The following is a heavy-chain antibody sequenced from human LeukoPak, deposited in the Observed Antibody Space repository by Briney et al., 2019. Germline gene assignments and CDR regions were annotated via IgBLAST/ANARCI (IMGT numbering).Heavy chain of an antibody. CDR3: ARLYYYDSSGYYPIDAFDI. D-gene: IGHD3-22*01. CDR2: IYYSGST. V-gene: IGHV4-39*07. CDR1: GGSISSSSYY. J-gene: IGHJ3*02. Sequence: SETLSLTCTVSGGSISSSSYYWGWIRQPPGKGLEWIGSIYYSGSTYYNPSLKSRVTISVDTSKNQFSLKLSSVTAADTAVYYCARLYYYDSSGYYPIDAFDIWGQGTMVTVSS.